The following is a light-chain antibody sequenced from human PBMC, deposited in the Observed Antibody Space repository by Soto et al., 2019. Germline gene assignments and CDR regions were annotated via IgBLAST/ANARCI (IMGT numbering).Light chain of an antibody. J-gene: IGKJ1*01. CDR2: AAS. V-gene: IGKV1-39*01. Sequence: DIQMTQSPSSLSASVGDRVSITCRAGQYISTYLNCYQQKPGKAPKLLIYAASNLQSGVPSRFSGSGSGTEFTLTISSLQPEDFATYYCQQPYSTVRTFGQGTKVDIK. CDR1: QYISTY. CDR3: QQPYSTVRT.